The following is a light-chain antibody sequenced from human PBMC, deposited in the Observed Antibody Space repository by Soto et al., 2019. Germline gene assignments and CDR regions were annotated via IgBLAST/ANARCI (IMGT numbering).Light chain of an antibody. J-gene: IGLJ3*02. CDR3: AAWDDSLSARV. CDR1: GSNVGTSY. V-gene: IGLV1-47*01. CDR2: AND. Sequence: QSVLTQPPSASGTHGQRVTISCSGSGSNVGTSYVYWYQQLPGTAPKLLIYANDQRPSGVPDRFSGSKSGTSAFLAISGLRSEDEADYYCAAWDDSLSARVFGGGTKLTVL.